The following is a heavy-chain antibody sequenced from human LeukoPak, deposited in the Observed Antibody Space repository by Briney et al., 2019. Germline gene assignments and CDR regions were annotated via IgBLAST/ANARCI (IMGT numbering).Heavy chain of an antibody. V-gene: IGHV3-53*05. CDR1: GFTVSSNY. J-gene: IGHJ4*02. D-gene: IGHD2-2*01. Sequence: GGSLRLSCAASGFTVSSNYMSWVRQAPGKGLEWVSVIYSGGSTYYADSVKGRFTISRDNSKNTLYLQMNSLRAEDTAVYYCVATVPAAATQYWDYWGQGTLVTVSS. CDR3: VATVPAAATQYWDY. CDR2: IYSGGST.